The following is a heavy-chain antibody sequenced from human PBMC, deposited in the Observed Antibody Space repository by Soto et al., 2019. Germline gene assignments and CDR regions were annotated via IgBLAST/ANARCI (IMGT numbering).Heavy chain of an antibody. CDR1: GGTCSSYA. Sequence: SVQVSCTASGGTCSSYAIKWVRRAPGQGLEWMVCNIPIFGTANYAQKFQGRVTITADESTSTDYMELSSLRLVVTAVYYCARLEVLVRRGDYYGMFVWG. CDR2: NIPIFGTA. CDR3: ARLEVLVRRGDYYGMFV. D-gene: IGHD3-22*01. J-gene: IGHJ6*01. V-gene: IGHV1-69*01.